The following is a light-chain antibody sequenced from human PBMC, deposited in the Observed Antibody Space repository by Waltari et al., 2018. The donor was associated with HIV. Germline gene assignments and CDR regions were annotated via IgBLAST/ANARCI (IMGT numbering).Light chain of an antibody. CDR3: QQYYSTPRT. J-gene: IGKJ4*01. CDR2: WAS. Sequence: DIVMTQSPDSLAVSLGERATINCKSSQSVLYSSNSKNSVAWDQQKPRQPPKLLSYWASTRGSGVPDRCSGSGSGTEFALTISSLQVEDVAVYYCQQYYSTPRTFGGGTKVEIK. CDR1: QSVLYSSNSKNS. V-gene: IGKV4-1*01.